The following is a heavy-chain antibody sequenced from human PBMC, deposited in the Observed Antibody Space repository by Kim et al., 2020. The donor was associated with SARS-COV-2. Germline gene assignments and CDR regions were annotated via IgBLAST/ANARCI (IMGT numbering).Heavy chain of an antibody. CDR2: AYNSGTT. D-gene: IGHD1-26*01. CDR3: ACNVGSTPDYYFDY. CDR1: GVSISTNYHY. V-gene: IGHV4-39*07. J-gene: IGHJ4*02. Sequence: SETLSLTCSVSGVSISTNYHYWGWVRQPPGKGLEWIGSAYNSGTTYYNPSLKSRVTISGDTSKNQFSLNMRSVTAADTAVYYCACNVGSTPDYYFDYWGRGALVTVSS.